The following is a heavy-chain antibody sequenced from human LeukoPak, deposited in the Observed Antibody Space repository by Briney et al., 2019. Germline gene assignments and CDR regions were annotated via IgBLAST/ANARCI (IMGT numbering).Heavy chain of an antibody. Sequence: PGGSLRLSCAASGFTFSGSVMHWVRQASGKGLEWVGRIRSKANSYATAYAASVKGRFTISRDDSKNTLYLQMNSLRAEDTAVYYCARVGYYDTAYYFDYWGQGTLVTVSS. V-gene: IGHV3-73*01. D-gene: IGHD3-22*01. J-gene: IGHJ4*02. CDR3: ARVGYYDTAYYFDY. CDR2: IRSKANSYAT. CDR1: GFTFSGSV.